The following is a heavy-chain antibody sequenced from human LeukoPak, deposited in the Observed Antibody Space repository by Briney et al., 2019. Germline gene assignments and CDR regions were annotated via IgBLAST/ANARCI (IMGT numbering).Heavy chain of an antibody. Sequence: ASVKVSCKASGYTFTSYDINWVRQATGQGLEWMGWMNPNSGNTGYAQKFQGRVTMTRNTSISTAYMELSSLRSEDTAVYYCAGESGSSGPVDYWGQGTLVTVSS. V-gene: IGHV1-8*01. CDR3: AGESGSSGPVDY. D-gene: IGHD1-26*01. CDR1: GYTFTSYD. CDR2: MNPNSGNT. J-gene: IGHJ4*02.